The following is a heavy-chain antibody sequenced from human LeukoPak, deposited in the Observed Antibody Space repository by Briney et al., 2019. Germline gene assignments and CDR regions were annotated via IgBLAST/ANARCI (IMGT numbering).Heavy chain of an antibody. V-gene: IGHV4-59*01. CDR2: IYYSGTT. CDR1: GGSISSYY. J-gene: IGHJ5*02. CDR3: ARDSAAAGTWFDP. Sequence: PSETLSLTCTVSGGSISSYYWSWIRQPPGKGLEWIGDIYYSGTTNYHPSLKSRVTISVDTSKNQFSLKLSSVTAADTAVYYCARDSAAAGTWFDPWGQGTPVTVSS. D-gene: IGHD6-13*01.